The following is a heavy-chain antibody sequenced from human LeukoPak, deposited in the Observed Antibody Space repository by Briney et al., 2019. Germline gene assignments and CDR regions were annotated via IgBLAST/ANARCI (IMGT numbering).Heavy chain of an antibody. D-gene: IGHD3-10*01. J-gene: IGHJ4*02. Sequence: SRVTISVDTSKNQFSLKLSSVTAADTAVYYCARGYYGSGNFFDYWGQGTLVTVSS. CDR3: ARGYYGSGNFFDY. V-gene: IGHV4-59*09.